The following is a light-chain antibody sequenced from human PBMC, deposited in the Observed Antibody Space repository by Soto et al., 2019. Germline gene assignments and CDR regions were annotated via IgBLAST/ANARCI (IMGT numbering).Light chain of an antibody. V-gene: IGLV2-23*01. Sequence: QSALTQPASVSGSPGQSITIYCTGTSSDIGGYNLVSWYQQHPGKAPRVIIYEGSERPSGISNRISGSKSGNTASLTISGLQAEDEADYYCCSYAGGGTYVFGTGTKLTVL. J-gene: IGLJ1*01. CDR3: CSYAGGGTYV. CDR2: EGS. CDR1: SSDIGGYNL.